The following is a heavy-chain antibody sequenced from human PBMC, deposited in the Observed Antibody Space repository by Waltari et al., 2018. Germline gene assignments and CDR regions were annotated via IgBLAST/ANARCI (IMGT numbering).Heavy chain of an antibody. J-gene: IGHJ4*02. CDR1: GASMSSAYC. Sequence: QLQLQESGPGLVKPSGTLSLTCGVSGASMSSAYCWSWVRQPPGKGLEWIGQVYGGGKTNYNPSFESRVTVELDTYNKKFSLKVTSATAADTAVYYCARDRGRGLYLDSWGPG. D-gene: IGHD2-15*01. V-gene: IGHV4-4*02. CDR2: VYGGGKT. CDR3: ARDRGRGLYLDS.